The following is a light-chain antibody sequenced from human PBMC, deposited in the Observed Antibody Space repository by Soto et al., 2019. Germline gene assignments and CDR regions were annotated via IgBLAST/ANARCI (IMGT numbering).Light chain of an antibody. Sequence: EIVLTQSPGTLSLSPGERATFSCRASQSVSNSSLAWYPQKPGQAPRLLLFAASRRATGIPDTFSGSGSGTDFTLTISRLEPEDFAVYYCHVYGNSPMYTFGQGTRLEIK. CDR1: QSVSNSS. CDR3: HVYGNSPMYT. CDR2: AAS. J-gene: IGKJ2*01. V-gene: IGKV3-20*01.